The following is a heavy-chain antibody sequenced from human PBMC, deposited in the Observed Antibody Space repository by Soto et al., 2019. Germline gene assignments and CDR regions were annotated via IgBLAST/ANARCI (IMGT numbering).Heavy chain of an antibody. D-gene: IGHD3-3*01. CDR2: INVANGNT. Sequence: QVQLVQSGAEVKKPGVSVKVSCEASGYTFTSYSIQWVRQAPGQRREWMGWINVANGNTKYSQNFQGRVTITRDTSASTAYMELSSLRSEDTAVYYCAREHDFWGNYCLDTWGQGTLVTVSS. CDR3: AREHDFWGNYCLDT. V-gene: IGHV1-3*01. CDR1: GYTFTSYS. J-gene: IGHJ5*02.